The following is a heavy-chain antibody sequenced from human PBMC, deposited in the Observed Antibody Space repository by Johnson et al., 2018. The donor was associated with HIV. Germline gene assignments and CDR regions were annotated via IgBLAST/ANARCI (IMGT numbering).Heavy chain of an antibody. V-gene: IGHV3-11*04. CDR3: AREYSSGYPDAFDI. D-gene: IGHD3-22*01. J-gene: IGHJ3*02. Sequence: QVQLVESGGGVVRPGGSLRLSCAASGFTFSDYYMSWIRQAPGKGLEWVSYISSSGSTIYYADSVMGRFTISRDNAKNSLYLQMNSLRAEDTAVYYCAREYSSGYPDAFDIWGQGTMVTVSS. CDR1: GFTFSDYY. CDR2: ISSSGSTI.